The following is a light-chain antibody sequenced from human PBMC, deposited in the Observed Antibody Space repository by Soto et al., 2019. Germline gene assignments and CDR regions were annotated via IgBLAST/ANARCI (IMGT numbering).Light chain of an antibody. J-gene: IGKJ1*01. V-gene: IGKV1-12*01. Sequence: DIQMTQSPSSVFASVGDRVIITCRASQDISSWLAWYQQKPGKAPKLLIYAASTLQSGVPSRFSGSGSGTDFTLTISSLQPEDFATYYCQQANSFPRTFGQGTKVEIK. CDR2: AAS. CDR1: QDISSW. CDR3: QQANSFPRT.